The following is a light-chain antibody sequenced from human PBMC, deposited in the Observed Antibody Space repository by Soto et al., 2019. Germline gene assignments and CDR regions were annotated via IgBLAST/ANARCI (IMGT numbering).Light chain of an antibody. CDR3: QQYETFAT. CDR1: QSVGRW. J-gene: IGKJ1*01. CDR2: KAS. V-gene: IGKV1-5*03. Sequence: IQMTQSPATLPASVGDSVTITCRASQSVGRWLAWYQQKPGKAPQVLIYKASDLKSGVPSRFSGSGSGTEFTLTISGLQPDDSATYYCQQYETFATFGHGTKVDIX.